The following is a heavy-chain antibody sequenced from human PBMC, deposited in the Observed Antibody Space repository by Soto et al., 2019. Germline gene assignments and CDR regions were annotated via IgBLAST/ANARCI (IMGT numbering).Heavy chain of an antibody. D-gene: IGHD2-2*01. CDR2: IYYSGST. CDR3: GRQPGHCGSTTCFGYDSVGV. CDR1: GGSISSSSYS. J-gene: IGHJ6*02. V-gene: IGHV4-39*01. Sequence: QLQLQESGPRLVKPSETLSLTCSVSGGSISSSSYSWGWIRQPPGKGLEWIGTIYYSGSTHYNPSLEGRVATSPSPPHNPLSLGLSSVTAADPAVYYCGRQPGHCGSTTCFGYDSVGVWAPGTTVTVS.